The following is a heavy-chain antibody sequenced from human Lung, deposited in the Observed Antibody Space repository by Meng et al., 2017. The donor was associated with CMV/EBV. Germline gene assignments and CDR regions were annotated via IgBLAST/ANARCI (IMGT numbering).Heavy chain of an antibody. CDR2: MSGSGSMM. CDR3: AKKGGDGALHYFDY. D-gene: IGHD3-16*01. CDR1: GFIFSNYA. J-gene: IGHJ4*02. Sequence: GESLKISCAASGFIFSNYAMSWVRQAPGKGLEWISFMSGSGSMMFYVDSVRGRFTISRDSSKNTLYLQMNSLRAEDTAVYYFAKKGGDGALHYFDYWGQGTLVTVSS. V-gene: IGHV3-23*01.